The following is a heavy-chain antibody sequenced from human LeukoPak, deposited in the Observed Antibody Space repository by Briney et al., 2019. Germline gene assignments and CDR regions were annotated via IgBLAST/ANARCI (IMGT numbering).Heavy chain of an antibody. D-gene: IGHD3-22*01. J-gene: IGHJ4*02. CDR3: ASSPYDSSGYYAY. CDR2: INPNSGGT. V-gene: IGHV1-2*02. Sequence: ASVKVSCKASGYTFTGYYIHWVRQAPGQGLEWMGWINPNSGGTKYAQKFQGRVTMTRDTSISTAYMELSRLRSDDTAVYYCASSPYDSSGYYAYWGQGTLVTVSS. CDR1: GYTFTGYY.